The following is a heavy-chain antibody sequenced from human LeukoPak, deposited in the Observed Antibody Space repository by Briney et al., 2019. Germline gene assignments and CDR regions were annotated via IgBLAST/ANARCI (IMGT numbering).Heavy chain of an antibody. Sequence: AGGSLRLSCAGSGFSVTNNYMSWVHQAPGKGLEWVSVFYVGGATYYADSVKGRFTISRDNSENTLYLQMKSLRAEDTAVYYCARGDGYNFFDYWGQGTLVTVSS. CDR2: FYVGGAT. J-gene: IGHJ4*02. V-gene: IGHV3-53*01. CDR1: GFSVTNNY. D-gene: IGHD5-24*01. CDR3: ARGDGYNFFDY.